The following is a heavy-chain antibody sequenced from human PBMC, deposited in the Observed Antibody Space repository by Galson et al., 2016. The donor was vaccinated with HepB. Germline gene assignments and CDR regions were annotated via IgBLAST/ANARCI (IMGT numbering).Heavy chain of an antibody. CDR2: VWFDGYTK. J-gene: IGHJ1*01. CDR3: ARETHGGHYDEN. CDR1: GFTFSLYG. Sequence: SLRLSCAASGFTFSLYGMQWVRQAPGKGLEWVAVVWFDGYTKFYADSVRGRFTVSRDSSRDTVDLQMNNLRAEDTALYYCARETHGGHYDENWGQGTLVTVSS. V-gene: IGHV3-33*01. D-gene: IGHD4-23*01.